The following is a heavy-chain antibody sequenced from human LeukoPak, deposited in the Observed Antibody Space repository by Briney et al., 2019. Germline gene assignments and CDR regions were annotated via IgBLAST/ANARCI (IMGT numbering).Heavy chain of an antibody. V-gene: IGHV3-33*01. CDR1: GFTFRSYA. J-gene: IGHJ5*02. CDR3: ARGSSIVVVTATANWFDP. CDR2: IWYDGSNR. D-gene: IGHD2-21*02. Sequence: GRSQRLSCAASGFTFRSYAMHWVRQAPGKGLEWVAAIWYDGSNRYYADPVKGRFTVSRDNAKNSLYLQMNSLRAEDTAVYYCARGSSIVVVTATANWFDPWGQGTLVTVSS.